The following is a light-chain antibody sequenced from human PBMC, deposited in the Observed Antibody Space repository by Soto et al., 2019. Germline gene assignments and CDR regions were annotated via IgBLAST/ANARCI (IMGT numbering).Light chain of an antibody. Sequence: DIQMTQSPSSLSASVGDRVTITCRASQSISSYLNWYQQKPGKAPKLLIYAASSLQSGVPSRFSGSGSGTDFSLTISSLQPEDFATYYCHQSAFGQGTKVEIK. CDR2: AAS. J-gene: IGKJ1*01. CDR3: HQSA. CDR1: QSISSY. V-gene: IGKV1-39*01.